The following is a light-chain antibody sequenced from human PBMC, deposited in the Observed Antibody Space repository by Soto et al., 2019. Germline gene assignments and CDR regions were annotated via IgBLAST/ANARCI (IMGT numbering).Light chain of an antibody. Sequence: QSALTQPASVSGSPGQSITISCTGTSSDVGSYNLVSWYQHHPGKAPKFIIYEDNKRPSGVSNRFSGSKSVNTASLTISGLQAEDEADYYCCAFVRSNALLFGGGTKLTVL. J-gene: IGLJ2*01. CDR3: CAFVRSNALL. V-gene: IGLV2-23*01. CDR2: EDN. CDR1: SSDVGSYNL.